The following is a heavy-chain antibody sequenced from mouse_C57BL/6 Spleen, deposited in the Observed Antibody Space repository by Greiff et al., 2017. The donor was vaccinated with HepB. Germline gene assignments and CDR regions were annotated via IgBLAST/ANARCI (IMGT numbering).Heavy chain of an antibody. Sequence: DVMLVESGEGLVKPGGSLKLSCAASGFTFSSYAMSWVRQTPEKRLEWVAYISSGGDYIYYADTVKGRFTISRDNARNTLYLQMSSLKSEDTAMYYCTREPNYYGSSYFDYWGQGTTLTVSS. V-gene: IGHV5-9-1*02. CDR1: GFTFSSYA. CDR3: TREPNYYGSSYFDY. D-gene: IGHD1-1*01. J-gene: IGHJ2*01. CDR2: ISSGGDYI.